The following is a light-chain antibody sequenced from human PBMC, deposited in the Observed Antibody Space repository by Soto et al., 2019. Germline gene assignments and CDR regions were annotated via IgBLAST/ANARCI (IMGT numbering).Light chain of an antibody. Sequence: EIVLTQSPGTLSLSPGERATLSCRASQSVSSGYLAWYQHKSGQAPRLLIYGASYRATGIPDRFSGSGSGTDFTLTISRLEPEDFAVYYCQQYGSSPYTFGQGTKLEIK. V-gene: IGKV3-20*01. CDR3: QQYGSSPYT. CDR2: GAS. J-gene: IGKJ2*01. CDR1: QSVSSGY.